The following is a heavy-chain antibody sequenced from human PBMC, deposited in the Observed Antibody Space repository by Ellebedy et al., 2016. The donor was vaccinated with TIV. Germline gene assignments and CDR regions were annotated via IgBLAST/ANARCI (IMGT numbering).Heavy chain of an antibody. CDR1: GDSISSGGYS. D-gene: IGHD3-22*01. CDR3: ARVRNYYDSSGYYWPYNWFDP. J-gene: IGHJ5*02. CDR2: IHHSGKT. Sequence: LRLXXAVSGDSISSGGYSWSWIRQPPGKGLEWIGYIHHSGKTYYNPSLKSRVTISVDRPKNQFSVRLNSVTAADTAVYYCARVRNYYDSSGYYWPYNWFDPWGQGTLVTVSS. V-gene: IGHV4-30-2*01.